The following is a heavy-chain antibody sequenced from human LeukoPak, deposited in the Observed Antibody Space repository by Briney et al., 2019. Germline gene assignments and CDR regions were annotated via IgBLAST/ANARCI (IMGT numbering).Heavy chain of an antibody. D-gene: IGHD3-22*01. J-gene: IGHJ4*02. CDR3: ARDSYYYDSSGYLPPLYYFDY. V-gene: IGHV3-48*01. CDR1: GFTVSSYS. Sequence: PGGSLRLSCAASGFTVSSYSMNWVRQAPGKGLEWVSYISSSSSTIYYADSVKGRFTISRDNAKNSLYLQMNSLRAEDTAVYYCARDSYYYDSSGYLPPLYYFDYWGQGTLVTVSS. CDR2: ISSSSSTI.